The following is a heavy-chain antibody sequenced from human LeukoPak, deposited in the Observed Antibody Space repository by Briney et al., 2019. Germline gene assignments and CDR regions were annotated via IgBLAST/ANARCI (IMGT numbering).Heavy chain of an antibody. CDR1: GSTFSTLA. J-gene: IGHJ4*02. CDR2: IIPLFGAT. Sequence: SVKVSCKASGSTFSTLAISWVRQAPGQGLEWMGGIIPLFGATDYTQKFQGRLTMTADESTSTAYMELSSLRSEDTAVYYCAINLFSSRNAYNEDSWGQGTLVTVSS. V-gene: IGHV1-69*01. D-gene: IGHD5-24*01. CDR3: AINLFSSRNAYNEDS.